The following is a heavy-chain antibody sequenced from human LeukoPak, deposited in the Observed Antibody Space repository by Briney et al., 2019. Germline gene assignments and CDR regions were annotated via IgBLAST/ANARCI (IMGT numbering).Heavy chain of an antibody. D-gene: IGHD3-9*01. Sequence: PGGSLRLSCAASGFTFSSYSMNWVRQAPGKGLEWVSFISTSSSYIHNADSVKGRFTITRDNAENSLYLQMNSLRAEDTAVYYCARSRVLRYFDWLAWEGNIWFDPWGQGTLVTVSS. J-gene: IGHJ5*02. CDR2: ISTSSSYI. CDR3: ARSRVLRYFDWLAWEGNIWFDP. V-gene: IGHV3-21*04. CDR1: GFTFSSYS.